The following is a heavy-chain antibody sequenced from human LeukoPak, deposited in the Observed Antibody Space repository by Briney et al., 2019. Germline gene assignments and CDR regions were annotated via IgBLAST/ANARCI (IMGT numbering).Heavy chain of an antibody. CDR3: ARGATTSRFGRFDP. V-gene: IGHV3-7*04. Sequence: GGSLRLSCAASRFTFSNYWMSWVRQAPGKGLEWVANIKQDGSEKYYVDSVKGRFTISRDNAKNSMYLQMNSLRAEDTAVYYCARGATTSRFGRFDPWGQGTLVIVSS. CDR2: IKQDGSEK. D-gene: IGHD3-16*01. CDR1: RFTFSNYW. J-gene: IGHJ5*02.